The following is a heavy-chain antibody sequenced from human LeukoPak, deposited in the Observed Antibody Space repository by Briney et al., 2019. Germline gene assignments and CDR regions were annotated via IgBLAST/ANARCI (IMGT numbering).Heavy chain of an antibody. D-gene: IGHD3-22*01. CDR3: ARLDTMIVRD. V-gene: IGHV4-39*07. J-gene: IGHJ4*02. Sequence: SETLSLTCTVSGGSIRSSNYYWGWIRQPPGKRLECIGEINDRGNTYNPSLKSRLTMSLDTSKNQFSLKLSSVTAADTAVYYCARLDTMIVRDWGQGTLVTVSS. CDR1: GGSIRSSNYY. CDR2: INDRGNT.